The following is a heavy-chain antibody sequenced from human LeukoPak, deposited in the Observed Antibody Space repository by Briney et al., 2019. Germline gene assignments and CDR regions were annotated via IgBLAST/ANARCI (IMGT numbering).Heavy chain of an antibody. CDR3: AHEHLTAAGDGFDV. D-gene: IGHD3-3*02. CDR2: IYWEDTE. J-gene: IGHJ3*01. CDR1: GVSLSTSGVA. V-gene: IGHV2-5*02. Sequence: SGPTLVNPTQTLTLTCIFSGVSLSTSGVAVGWIRQPPGKALEWLALIYWEDTERYSPSLKTRLSISKDTSKTQVVLKMTNMDPVDTATYYCAHEHLTAAGDGFDVWGQGTMVTVSS.